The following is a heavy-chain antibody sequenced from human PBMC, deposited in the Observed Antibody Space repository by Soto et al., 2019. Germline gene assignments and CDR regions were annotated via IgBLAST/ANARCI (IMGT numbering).Heavy chain of an antibody. CDR1: GGSISSGDYY. Sequence: PSETLSLTCTVSGGSISSGDYYWSWIRQPPGKGLEWIGYIYYSGSTNYNPSLKSRVTISVDTSKNQFSLKLSSVTAADTAIYYCARDAVGATHFDYWGQGAPVTVSS. J-gene: IGHJ4*02. CDR3: ARDAVGATHFDY. CDR2: IYYSGST. V-gene: IGHV4-61*08. D-gene: IGHD1-26*01.